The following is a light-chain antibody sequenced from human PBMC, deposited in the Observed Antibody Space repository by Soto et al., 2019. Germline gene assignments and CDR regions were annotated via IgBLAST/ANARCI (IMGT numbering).Light chain of an antibody. J-gene: IGKJ1*01. Sequence: DVVMTQSPLSLPVTLGQPASISCRSSQSLLDSDGNTYLSWFQQRPGQSPRRLIYKISNRDAGVPDRFSGSGSGTDFTLKISRVEAEDVGVYYCLQGAHWPPWTFGQGNKVEIK. CDR2: KIS. CDR1: QSLLDSDGNTY. V-gene: IGKV2-30*01. CDR3: LQGAHWPPWT.